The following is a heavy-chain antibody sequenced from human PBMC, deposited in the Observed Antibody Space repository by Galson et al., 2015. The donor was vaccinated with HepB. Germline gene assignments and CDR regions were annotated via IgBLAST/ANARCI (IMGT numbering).Heavy chain of an antibody. Sequence: QSGAEVKKPGESLKISCKGSGYSFTSYWIGWVRQMPGKGLEWMGIIYPDDSDTRYSPSFQGQVTISADKSISTAYLQWSSLKASDTAMYYCARLPLRRDSSARVDPWGQGTLVTVSS. J-gene: IGHJ5*02. CDR1: GYSFTSYW. CDR3: ARLPLRRDSSARVDP. CDR2: IYPDDSDT. D-gene: IGHD3-22*01. V-gene: IGHV5-51*01.